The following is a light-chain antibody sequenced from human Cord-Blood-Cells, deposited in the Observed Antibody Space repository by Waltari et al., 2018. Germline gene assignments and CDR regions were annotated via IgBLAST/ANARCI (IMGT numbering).Light chain of an antibody. CDR3: SSYTSSSTWV. CDR1: SSDVGGYNY. V-gene: IGLV2-14*01. J-gene: IGLJ3*02. Sequence: SALTQPASASGAPGQSITISCTGTSSDVGGYNYVSWYQQHPGKAPKLMIYDVSKRPSGVSNRFSGSKSGNTASLTISGLQAEDEADYYCSSYTSSSTWVFGGGTKLTVL. CDR2: DVS.